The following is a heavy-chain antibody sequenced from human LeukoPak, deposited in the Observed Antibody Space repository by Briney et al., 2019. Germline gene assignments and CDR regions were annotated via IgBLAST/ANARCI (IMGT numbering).Heavy chain of an antibody. D-gene: IGHD3-10*01. V-gene: IGHV3-30*02. CDR1: XXTFSSYG. J-gene: IGHJ4*02. CDR3: AKGDVGGGYFDY. Sequence: GGSLRLSCXAXXXTFSSYGMHWVRQAPGKGLEWVAFIRYDGSNKYYADSVKGRFTISRDNSKNTLYLQMNSLRAEDTAVYYCAKGDVGGGYFDYWGQGTLVTVSS. CDR2: IRYDGSNK.